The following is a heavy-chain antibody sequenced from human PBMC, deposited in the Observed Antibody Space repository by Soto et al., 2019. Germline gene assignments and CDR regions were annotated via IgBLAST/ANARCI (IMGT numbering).Heavy chain of an antibody. Sequence: GSLRLSCAASGFTFSSYGMHWVRQAPGKGLEWVAVIWYDGSNKYYADSVKGRFTISRDNSKNTLYLQMNSLRAEDTAVYYCARGPVYYDFWSGYYPAHFDCWGQGTLVTVSS. CDR3: ARGPVYYDFWSGYYPAHFDC. V-gene: IGHV3-33*01. D-gene: IGHD3-3*01. CDR1: GFTFSSYG. J-gene: IGHJ4*02. CDR2: IWYDGSNK.